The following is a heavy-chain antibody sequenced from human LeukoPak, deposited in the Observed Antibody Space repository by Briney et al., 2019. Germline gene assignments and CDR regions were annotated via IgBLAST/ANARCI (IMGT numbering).Heavy chain of an antibody. D-gene: IGHD2-8*01. CDR1: RFTFSSYE. Sequence: GGSLRLSCAASRFTFSSYEMNWVRQAPGKGLEWVSYISGSGIKHYADSVKGRFTISRDNAKNSLYLQMNSLRVEDTAVYYCAREDTGVAFDIWGQGTTVAVAS. V-gene: IGHV3-48*03. J-gene: IGHJ3*02. CDR2: ISGSGIK. CDR3: AREDTGVAFDI.